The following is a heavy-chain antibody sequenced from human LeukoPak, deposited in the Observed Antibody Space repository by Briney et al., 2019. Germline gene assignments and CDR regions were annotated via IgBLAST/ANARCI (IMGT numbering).Heavy chain of an antibody. V-gene: IGHV4-34*01. CDR2: INHSGST. J-gene: IGHJ6*03. CDR3: ARVLLLWFGEGNYMDV. Sequence: SETLSLTCAVYGVSFSGYYWSWIRQPPGKGLEWIGEINHSGSTNYNPSLKSRVTISVDTSKNQFSLKLSSVTAADTAVYYCARVLLLWFGEGNYMDVWGKGTTVTVSS. CDR1: GVSFSGYY. D-gene: IGHD3-10*01.